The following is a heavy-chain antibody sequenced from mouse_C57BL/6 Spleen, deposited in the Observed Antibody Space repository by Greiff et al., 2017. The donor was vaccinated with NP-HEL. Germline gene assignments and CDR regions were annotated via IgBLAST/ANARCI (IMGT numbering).Heavy chain of an antibody. D-gene: IGHD2-5*01. Sequence: ESGPGLVKPSQSLSLTCSVTGYSITSGYYWNWIRQFPGNKLERMGYISYDGSNNYNPSLKNRISITRDTTKNQFFLKLYSVTTEDTAIYYCAREGYYSNYVAWFAYWGQGALVTVSA. J-gene: IGHJ3*01. CDR3: AREGYYSNYVAWFAY. V-gene: IGHV3-6*01. CDR1: GYSITSGYY. CDR2: ISYDGSN.